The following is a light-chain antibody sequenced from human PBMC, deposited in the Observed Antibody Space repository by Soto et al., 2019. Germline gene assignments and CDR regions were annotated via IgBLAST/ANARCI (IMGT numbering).Light chain of an antibody. CDR3: QQSYSTPFT. CDR2: TAS. CDR1: QSVSNY. J-gene: IGKJ2*01. Sequence: DIQMTQSPSSLSASVGDRVTITCRASQSVSNYLNWFQHKPGRAPKLLIHTASTLRSGVPSRFSGSGSWAYFTLTIRSLQREDFATDYCQQSYSTPFTFGQGTELEIK. V-gene: IGKV1-39*01.